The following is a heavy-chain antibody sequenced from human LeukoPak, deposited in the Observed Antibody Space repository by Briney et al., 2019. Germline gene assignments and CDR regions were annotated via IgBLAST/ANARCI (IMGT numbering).Heavy chain of an antibody. Sequence: PGGPLRLSCAASGFTFSSYAMSWVRQAPGKGLEWVSAISGSGGSTYYADSVKGRFTISRDNSKNTLYLQMNSLRAEDTAVYYCAKDRSWYDHTSLDFDYWGQGTLVTVSS. CDR3: AKDRSWYDHTSLDFDY. J-gene: IGHJ4*02. V-gene: IGHV3-23*01. CDR1: GFTFSSYA. D-gene: IGHD6-13*01. CDR2: ISGSGGST.